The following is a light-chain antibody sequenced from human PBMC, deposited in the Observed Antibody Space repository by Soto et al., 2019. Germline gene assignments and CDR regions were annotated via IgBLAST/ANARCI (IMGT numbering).Light chain of an antibody. CDR3: ATWDDSLNAVV. CDR2: YDD. V-gene: IGLV1-36*01. CDR1: TSNIGSNS. J-gene: IGLJ3*02. Sequence: QPVLTQPPSVSAAPRQRVTISCSGSTSNIGSNSVNWYQQRPGRAPKLLIYYDDLLPSRVSDRFSGSKSGTSASLTISGLQSDDEADFYCATWDDSLNAVVFGGGTKLTVL.